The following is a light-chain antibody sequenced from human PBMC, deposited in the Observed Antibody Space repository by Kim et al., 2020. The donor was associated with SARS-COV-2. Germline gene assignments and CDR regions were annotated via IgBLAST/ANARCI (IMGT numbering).Light chain of an antibody. Sequence: ALGQTVRITCRGDTLRGSYAAWYQQNPGQAPLLVFYGKNNRPSGISDRFSGSSSGNPASLTITRAQADDEADYYCHSRDSSGNRWVFGGGTQLTVL. CDR3: HSRDSSGNRWV. CDR1: TLRGSY. CDR2: GKN. V-gene: IGLV3-19*01. J-gene: IGLJ3*02.